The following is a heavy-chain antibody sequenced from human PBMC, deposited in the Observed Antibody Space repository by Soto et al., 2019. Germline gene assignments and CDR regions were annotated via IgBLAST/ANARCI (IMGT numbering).Heavy chain of an antibody. Sequence: EVQLLESGGGLVQPGGSLTPSCAASGFTFSSYAMSWVRQAPGKGLEWVSGISGSGGNTYYADSVKGRFTISRDNSKNTLYLQMNTLRAEDTAVYYCAKGREGFGNDAFDIWGQGRMVTVSS. CDR3: AKGREGFGNDAFDI. CDR1: GFTFSSYA. J-gene: IGHJ3*02. D-gene: IGHD3-10*01. V-gene: IGHV3-23*01. CDR2: ISGSGGNT.